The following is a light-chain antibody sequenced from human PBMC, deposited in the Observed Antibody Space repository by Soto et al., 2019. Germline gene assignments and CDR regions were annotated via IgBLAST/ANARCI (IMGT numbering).Light chain of an antibody. V-gene: IGKV3-20*01. CDR3: QHSMT. Sequence: EIVLTQSPGTLSLSPGERATLSCRASQSVSSSYLAWYQQKPGQAPRLLIYGASSRATGIPDRFSGSGSGTDFTLTISRLEPEDFAVYYCQHSMTFGQGTQLEIK. J-gene: IGKJ2*01. CDR2: GAS. CDR1: QSVSSSY.